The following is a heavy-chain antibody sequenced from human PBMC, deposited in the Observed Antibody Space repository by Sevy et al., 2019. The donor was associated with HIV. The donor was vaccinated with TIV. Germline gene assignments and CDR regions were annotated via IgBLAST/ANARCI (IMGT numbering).Heavy chain of an antibody. Sequence: GGSLRLSCVASGFNLENFWMNWVRQAPGKGLEWVANIRQDGSEIYYVASVKGRFTISRDNARNLVYLQMNSLRVEVTALYYCVRAIQSDGSFWGQGALVTVSS. CDR3: VRAIQSDGSF. CDR2: IRQDGSEI. J-gene: IGHJ4*02. V-gene: IGHV3-7*01. D-gene: IGHD6-19*01. CDR1: GFNLENFW.